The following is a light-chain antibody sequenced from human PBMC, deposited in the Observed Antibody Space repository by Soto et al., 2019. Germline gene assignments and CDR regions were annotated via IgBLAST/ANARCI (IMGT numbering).Light chain of an antibody. CDR1: QSFRGL. Sequence: EIVMTQSPSTMSVSPGERATLSCRASQSFRGLLAWYQQKPGQAPRLLIYDAYNRATGIPPRFSGSGSGTDFTLTISRLEPEESAVYYCQQRQRWPITFGQGTRLEIK. CDR3: QQRQRWPIT. CDR2: DAY. J-gene: IGKJ5*01. V-gene: IGKV3-11*01.